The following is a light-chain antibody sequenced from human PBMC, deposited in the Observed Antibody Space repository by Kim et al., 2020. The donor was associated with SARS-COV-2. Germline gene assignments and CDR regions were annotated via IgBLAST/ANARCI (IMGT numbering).Light chain of an antibody. Sequence: SSELTQDPAVSVALGQTVRITCQGDALRHYYASWYSQKPGQAPILVIYGKTNRPSGIPVRFSCSSPGSTASLTLPGAQAEDQADYYCNPRDTGGNHLLFG. CDR2: GKT. J-gene: IGLJ3*02. V-gene: IGLV3-19*01. CDR1: ALRHYY. CDR3: NPRDTGGNHLL.